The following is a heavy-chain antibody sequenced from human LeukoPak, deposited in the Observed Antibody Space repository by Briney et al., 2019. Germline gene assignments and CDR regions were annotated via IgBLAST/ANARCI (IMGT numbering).Heavy chain of an antibody. Sequence: GGSLRLSCAASGFTFGNYWMHWVRQAPGKGLVWVSRINTDGSSTNYADSVKGRFTISRDNAKNTLYLQMNSLRAEDTAVYYCARSSSIGIDYWGQGTLVTVSS. CDR2: INTDGSST. V-gene: IGHV3-74*01. CDR1: GFTFGNYW. CDR3: ARSSSIGIDY. J-gene: IGHJ4*02. D-gene: IGHD6-25*01.